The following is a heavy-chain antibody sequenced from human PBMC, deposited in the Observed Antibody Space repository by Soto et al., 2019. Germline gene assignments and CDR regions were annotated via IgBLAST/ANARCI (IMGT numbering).Heavy chain of an antibody. CDR1: GGSFSGYY. V-gene: IGHV4-34*01. Sequence: SETLSLTCAVYGGSFSGYYWSWIRQPPGKGLEWIGEINHSGSTNYNPSLKSRVTISVDTSKNQFSLKLSSVTAADTAVYYCARGRAAAGYKFFDYWGQGTLVTVSS. J-gene: IGHJ4*02. CDR2: INHSGST. CDR3: ARGRAAAGYKFFDY. D-gene: IGHD6-13*01.